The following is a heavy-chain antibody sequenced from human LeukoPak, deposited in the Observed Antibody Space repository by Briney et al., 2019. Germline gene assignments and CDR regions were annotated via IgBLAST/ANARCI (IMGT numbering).Heavy chain of an antibody. J-gene: IGHJ4*02. V-gene: IGHV1-69*01. Sequence: ASVKVSCKASGGTFSSYAISWVRQAPGQGLEWMGGIIPIFGTANYAQKFQGRVTITADESTSTAYMELSSLRSEDTAVYYCARVSRGSYSADYWGQGTLVTVSS. CDR1: GGTFSSYA. D-gene: IGHD1-26*01. CDR3: ARVSRGSYSADY. CDR2: IIPIFGTA.